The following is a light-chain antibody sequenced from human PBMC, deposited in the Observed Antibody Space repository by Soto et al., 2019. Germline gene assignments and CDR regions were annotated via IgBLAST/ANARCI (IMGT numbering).Light chain of an antibody. Sequence: EIELTQSPGTLSLSPGERATLSCRASQSVSSSYLAWYQQKPGQAPRLLIYGASSRATGIPDRFSGSGSGTDFTLTISRLEPEDFAVYYCQQNGSSPTWTFGQGTKV. CDR1: QSVSSSY. CDR3: QQNGSSPTWT. J-gene: IGKJ1*01. CDR2: GAS. V-gene: IGKV3-20*01.